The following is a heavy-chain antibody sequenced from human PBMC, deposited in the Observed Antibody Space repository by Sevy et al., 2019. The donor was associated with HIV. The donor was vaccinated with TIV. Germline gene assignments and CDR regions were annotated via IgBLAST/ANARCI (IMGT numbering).Heavy chain of an antibody. Sequence: ASVKVSCKVSGYTLTELSMHWVRQAPGKGLEWMGGFDPEDGETIYAQKFQGRVTMTEDTSTDTAYMELSSLRSEDTAVYYCATIRSSAVTDFRDAFDIWGQGTMVTVSS. V-gene: IGHV1-24*01. CDR3: ATIRSSAVTDFRDAFDI. CDR2: FDPEDGET. D-gene: IGHD6-19*01. J-gene: IGHJ3*02. CDR1: GYTLTELS.